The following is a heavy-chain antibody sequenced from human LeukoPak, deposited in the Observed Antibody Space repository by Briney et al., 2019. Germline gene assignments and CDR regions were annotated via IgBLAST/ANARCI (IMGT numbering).Heavy chain of an antibody. CDR2: ISADGRNE. V-gene: IGHV3-30*04. D-gene: IGHD1-14*01. CDR1: GFTFSNYA. CDR3: ARVSTSGSGNVITRAFDV. Sequence: GGSLRLSCAASGFTFSNYAMHWVRRAPGKGLEWVAVISADGRNEYYADSVKGRITISRDNSKSTLYLRMNSLRPEDTAVYYCARVSTSGSGNVITRAFDVWGQGTVVTVSS. J-gene: IGHJ3*01.